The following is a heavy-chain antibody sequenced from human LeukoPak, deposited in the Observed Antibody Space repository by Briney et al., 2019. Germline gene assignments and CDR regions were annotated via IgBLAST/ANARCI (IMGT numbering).Heavy chain of an antibody. CDR1: GYTSTAYY. Sequence: GASVKVSCKASGYTSTAYYVHWVRQTPGQGLEWMGWINPDSGDTSSAQRFQGRVTVTRDTSISTVYMELSRLRSDDTAVYYCARDYIDPGNYTPLGYWGQGTLVTVSS. CDR3: ARDYIDPGNYTPLGY. D-gene: IGHD1-7*01. J-gene: IGHJ4*02. CDR2: INPDSGDT. V-gene: IGHV1-2*02.